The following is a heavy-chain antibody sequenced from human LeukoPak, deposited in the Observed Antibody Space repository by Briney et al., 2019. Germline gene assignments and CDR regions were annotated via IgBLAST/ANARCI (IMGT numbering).Heavy chain of an antibody. J-gene: IGHJ4*02. CDR2: IFYSGNT. CDR3: ARLPAIVYFDY. D-gene: IGHD2-21*01. Sequence: PSETLSLTCTVSGDSVSSSDYYWGWTRQSPGRGLEWLGAIFYSGNTYYNPSLKSRVTISVDTSKNQFSLRLTSVTAADTAVYYCARLPAIVYFDYWGRGSLVIVSS. CDR1: GDSVSSSDYY. V-gene: IGHV4-39*01.